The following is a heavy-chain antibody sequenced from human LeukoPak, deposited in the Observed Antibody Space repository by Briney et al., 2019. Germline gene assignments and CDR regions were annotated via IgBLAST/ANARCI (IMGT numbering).Heavy chain of an antibody. V-gene: IGHV4-39*01. Sequence: SETLSLTCTVSGGSISSSSYYWGWIRQPPGKGLEWIGSIYYSGSTYYNPSLKSRVTISVDTSKNQFSLKLSSVTAADTAVYYCARHFDYDFWSGNIYYYGVDVWGQGTTVTVSS. CDR1: GGSISSSSYY. J-gene: IGHJ6*02. D-gene: IGHD3-3*01. CDR3: ARHFDYDFWSGNIYYYGVDV. CDR2: IYYSGST.